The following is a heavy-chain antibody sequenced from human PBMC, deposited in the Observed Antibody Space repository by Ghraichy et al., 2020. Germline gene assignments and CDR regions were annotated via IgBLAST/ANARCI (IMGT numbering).Heavy chain of an antibody. V-gene: IGHV4-39*01. D-gene: IGHD3-16*01. CDR3: ARRALGEFPFDS. Sequence: EWIGSFYSSGTTSYIPSLRSRATISVEPSSNQFSLILTSVTAADTAVYYCARRALGEFPFDSWGQGT. J-gene: IGHJ4*02. CDR2: FYSSGTT.